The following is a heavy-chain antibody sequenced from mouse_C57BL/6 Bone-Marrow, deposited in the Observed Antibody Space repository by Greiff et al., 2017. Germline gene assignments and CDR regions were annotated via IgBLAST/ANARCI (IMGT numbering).Heavy chain of an antibody. D-gene: IGHD1-1*01. Sequence: EVKVVESGGGLVQPKGSLKLSCAASGFTFNTYAMHWVRQAPGKGLEWVGRIRSKSSNNATYYADSVKDRFTISRDGSQSMLYLQMHNLKTEDTATYYCVGSVYYGGSSYAMDYWGQGTSVTVSS. J-gene: IGHJ4*01. CDR2: IRSKSSNNAT. CDR1: GFTFNTYA. V-gene: IGHV10-3*01. CDR3: VGSVYYGGSSYAMDY.